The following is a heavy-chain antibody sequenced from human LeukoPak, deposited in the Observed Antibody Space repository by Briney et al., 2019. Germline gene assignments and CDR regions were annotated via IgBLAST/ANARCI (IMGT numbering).Heavy chain of an antibody. J-gene: IGHJ6*03. CDR1: GGSISSYY. CDR3: ARVTEPFLYYMDV. Sequence: PSETLSLTCTVSGGSISSYYWSWIRQPPGKGLEWIGYIYYSGSTNYNPSLKSRVTISVDTSKNQFSLRLSSVTAADTAVYYCARVTEPFLYYMDVWGKGTTVTVSS. V-gene: IGHV4-59*01. D-gene: IGHD1-14*01. CDR2: IYYSGST.